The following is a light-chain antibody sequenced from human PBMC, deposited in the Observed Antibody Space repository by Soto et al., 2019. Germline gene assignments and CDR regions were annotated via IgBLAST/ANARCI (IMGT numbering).Light chain of an antibody. CDR2: GAS. CDR3: QQYNNWLWT. Sequence: EIVMTQSPVTLSVSPGEGATLSCRASQRISSNLAWYQQKPGQAPRLLIYGASTRATGIPARFSGSGSGTEFTLTISSLQSEDFAVYYCQQYNNWLWTFGQGTKVEIK. V-gene: IGKV3-15*01. J-gene: IGKJ1*01. CDR1: QRISSN.